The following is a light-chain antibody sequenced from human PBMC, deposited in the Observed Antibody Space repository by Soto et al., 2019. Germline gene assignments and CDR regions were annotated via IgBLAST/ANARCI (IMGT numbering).Light chain of an antibody. CDR3: QQYQTYPRA. J-gene: IGKJ1*01. CDR2: GAS. V-gene: IGKV1-16*01. CDR1: QDISNY. Sequence: DIQMTQSPSSLSASVGDRVTITCRASQDISNYLAWFQQKPGKAPKSLIDGASTLRSGVPSRFSATGSGTEFTLTINNLQAEDFVNYYGQQYQTYPRAFGQGTKVEIK.